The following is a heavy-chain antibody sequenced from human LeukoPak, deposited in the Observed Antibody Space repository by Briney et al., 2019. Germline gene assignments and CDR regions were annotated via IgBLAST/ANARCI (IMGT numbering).Heavy chain of an antibody. CDR2: IYHSGNS. CDR1: GGSITSNNW. D-gene: IGHD6-6*01. CDR3: ARDVGARLPGY. Sequence: SETLSLTCAVSGGSITSNNWWSWVRQSPGKGLQWIGEIYHSGNSNYNPSLKSRVTISVDKSKNQFSMKLTSVTAEDTAFYYCARDVGARLPGYWGQGILVTVSS. J-gene: IGHJ4*02. V-gene: IGHV4-4*02.